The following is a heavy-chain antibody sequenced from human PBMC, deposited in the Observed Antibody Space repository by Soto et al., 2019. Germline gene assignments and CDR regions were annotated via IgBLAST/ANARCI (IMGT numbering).Heavy chain of an antibody. D-gene: IGHD1-26*01. J-gene: IGHJ4*02. CDR2: MQPRDGRT. CDR3: ARGVTAGVDY. Sequence: QVQLVQSGAEVREPGASVKVSYKASGYSFSSLDINWVRQTTGQGLEWMGWMQPRDGRTGYAQKFQGRVTMTRDTSINTAYMELSSLTSDDPAFYYCARGVTAGVDYWGQGTLVTVSS. V-gene: IGHV1-8*01. CDR1: GYSFSSLD.